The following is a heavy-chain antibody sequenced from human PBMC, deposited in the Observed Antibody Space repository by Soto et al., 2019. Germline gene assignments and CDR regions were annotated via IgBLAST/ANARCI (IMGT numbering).Heavy chain of an antibody. D-gene: IGHD3-10*01. CDR2: ISGSGGST. CDR1: GFTFSSYA. Sequence: GGSLRLSCAASGFTFSSYAMSWVRQAPGKGLEWVSAISGSGGSTYYADSVKGRFTISRDNSKNTLYLQMNSLRAEDTAVYYCAKDAILWFGELVGYFDYWGKGTLVTVSS. CDR3: AKDAILWFGELVGYFDY. J-gene: IGHJ4*02. V-gene: IGHV3-23*01.